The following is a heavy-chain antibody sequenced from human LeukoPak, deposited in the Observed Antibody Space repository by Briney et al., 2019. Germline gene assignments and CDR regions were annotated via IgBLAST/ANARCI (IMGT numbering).Heavy chain of an antibody. V-gene: IGHV1-69*06. CDR1: GGTFSSYA. CDR3: ASPFDSGYDSSFDY. CDR2: IIPIFGTA. D-gene: IGHD5-12*01. J-gene: IGHJ4*02. Sequence: SVKVSCKASGGTFSSYAISWVRQAPGQGLEWMGGIIPIFGTANYAQKFQGRVTITADKSTSTAYMELSSLRSEDTAVYYCASPFDSGYDSSFDYWAREPWSPSPQ.